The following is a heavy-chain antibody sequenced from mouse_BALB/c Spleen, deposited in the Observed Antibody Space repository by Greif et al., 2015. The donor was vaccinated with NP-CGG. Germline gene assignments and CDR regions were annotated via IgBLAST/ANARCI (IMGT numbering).Heavy chain of an antibody. J-gene: IGHJ3*01. D-gene: IGHD2-14*01. Sequence: LQQPGSELVRPGASVKLSCKASGYTFTSYWMHWVKQRHGQGLEWIGNIYPGSGSTNYDEKFKSKGTLTVDTSSSTAYMHLSSLTSEDSAVYYCTGYDFAYWGRGTLVTVSA. CDR3: TGYDFAY. CDR1: GYTFTSYW. V-gene: IGHV1S22*01. CDR2: IYPGSGST.